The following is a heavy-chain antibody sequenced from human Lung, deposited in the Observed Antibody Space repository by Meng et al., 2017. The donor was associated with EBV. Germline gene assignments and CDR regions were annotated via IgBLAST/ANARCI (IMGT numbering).Heavy chain of an antibody. J-gene: IGHJ5*02. Sequence: QVHLVHAGPEVKKPGTSMRVSCKASGYTFTGYAMHWVRQAPGQSLEWMGWINAGDGTTKYSQKFQGRITIIRDTSASTVYMELNSLRSEDTAVYYCARWYYGSGPFDLWGQGTLVTVSS. CDR1: GYTFTGYA. CDR3: ARWYYGSGPFDL. CDR2: INAGDGTT. D-gene: IGHD3-10*01. V-gene: IGHV1-3*01.